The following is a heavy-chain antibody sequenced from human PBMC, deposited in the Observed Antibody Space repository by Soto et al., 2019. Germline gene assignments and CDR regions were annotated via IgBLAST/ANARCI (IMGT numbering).Heavy chain of an antibody. D-gene: IGHD3-22*01. J-gene: IGHJ6*02. V-gene: IGHV1-2*02. CDR2: INPNSGGT. CDR3: ARDXEYYYDSSPWLCYYGMDV. CDR1: GYTFTGYY. Sequence: GASVKVSCKASGYTFTGYYMHWVRQAPGQGLEWMGWINPNSGGTNYAQKFQGRVTMTRDTSISTAYMELSRLRSDDTAVYYCARDXEYYYDSSPWLCYYGMDVWGQGTTVTVSS.